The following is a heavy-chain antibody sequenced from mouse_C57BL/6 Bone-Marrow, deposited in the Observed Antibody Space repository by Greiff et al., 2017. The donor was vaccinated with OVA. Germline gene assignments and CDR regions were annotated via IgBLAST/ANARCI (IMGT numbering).Heavy chain of an antibody. V-gene: IGHV1-39*01. CDR1: GYSFTDYN. Sequence: EVQLQQSGPELVKPGASVKISCKASGYSFTDYNMNWVKQSNGKSLEWIGVINPNSGTTSYNQKFKGKSTLTVDKSSSTAYMQLSSLTSEDSAVYYYARGRLLRPAWCAYWGQGTLVTVSA. J-gene: IGHJ3*01. CDR2: INPNSGTT. CDR3: ARGRLLRPAWCAY. D-gene: IGHD1-1*01.